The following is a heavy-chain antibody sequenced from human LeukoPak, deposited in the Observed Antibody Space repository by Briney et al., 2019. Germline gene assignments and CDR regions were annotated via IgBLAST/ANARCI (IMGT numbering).Heavy chain of an antibody. V-gene: IGHV4-59*08. Sequence: SETLSLTCTVSGGSISSYYWSRIRQPPGKGLEWIGYIYYSGSTNYNPSLKSRVTISVDTSKNQFSLKLSSVTAADTAVYYCARHSTASGYLNYFDYWGQGTLVTVSS. CDR3: ARHSTASGYLNYFDY. D-gene: IGHD1-1*01. J-gene: IGHJ4*02. CDR1: GGSISSYY. CDR2: IYYSGST.